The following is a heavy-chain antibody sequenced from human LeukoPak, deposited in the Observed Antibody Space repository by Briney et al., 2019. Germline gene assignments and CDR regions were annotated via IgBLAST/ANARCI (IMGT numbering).Heavy chain of an antibody. J-gene: IGHJ4*02. Sequence: GGPLRLSCAASGFTVSSNCMSWVRQAPGKGLEWVSVIYSGGSTYYADSVKGRFTISRDNSKNTLYLQMNSLRAEDTAVYYCARDLSYGVDYWGQGTLVTVSS. CDR3: ARDLSYGVDY. D-gene: IGHD5-18*01. CDR1: GFTVSSNC. CDR2: IYSGGST. V-gene: IGHV3-66*02.